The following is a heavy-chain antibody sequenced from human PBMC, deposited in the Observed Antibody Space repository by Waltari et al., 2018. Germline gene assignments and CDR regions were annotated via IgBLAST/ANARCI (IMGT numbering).Heavy chain of an antibody. CDR2: ISSDGGST. Sequence: EVHLVESGGVVVQPGGSLSLSCAASGFTFDDYAMHWVRQVPGKGLEWVSLISSDGGSTYYADSVKGRFTISRDNNRNSLYLQMNSLTTEDSALYYCAKDILHYDASGTEGYFDYWGQGTRVTVSS. CDR1: GFTFDDYA. J-gene: IGHJ4*02. CDR3: AKDILHYDASGTEGYFDY. D-gene: IGHD3-10*01. V-gene: IGHV3-43*01.